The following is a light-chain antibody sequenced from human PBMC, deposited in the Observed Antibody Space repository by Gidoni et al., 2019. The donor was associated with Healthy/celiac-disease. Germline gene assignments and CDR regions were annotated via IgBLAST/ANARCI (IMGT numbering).Light chain of an antibody. J-gene: IGKJ3*01. CDR2: DAS. Sequence: IVLTQSPATLSLSPGEGASQRVSSYLAWYQQKPGQAPRLLIYDASNRATGIPARFSGSGPGTDFTLTICSLEPEDFSVYYCQQRSNWPFTFGPGTKVDIK. V-gene: IGKV3D-11*01. CDR1: QRVSSY. CDR3: QQRSNWPFT.